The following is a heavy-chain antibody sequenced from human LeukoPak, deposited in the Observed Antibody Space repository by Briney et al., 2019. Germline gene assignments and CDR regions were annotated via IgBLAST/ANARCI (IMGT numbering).Heavy chain of an antibody. V-gene: IGHV3-23*01. CDR3: AKDYYYDSSGYYYGDAFDI. D-gene: IGHD3-22*01. Sequence: GGSLRLSCAASGFTFSAYAMAWVRQAPGKGREWVSTISGSVGTTYSAYSVKGRFTISRDNSKTILYLQVNSLRAGDTAVYYCAKDYYYDSSGYYYGDAFDIWGQGTMVTVSS. J-gene: IGHJ3*02. CDR1: GFTFSAYA. CDR2: ISGSVGTT.